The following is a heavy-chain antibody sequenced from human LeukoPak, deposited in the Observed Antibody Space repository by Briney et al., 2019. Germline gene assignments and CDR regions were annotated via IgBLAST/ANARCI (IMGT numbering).Heavy chain of an antibody. CDR3: ARFVGLQYSWFDP. D-gene: IGHD1-26*01. Sequence: PSETLSLTCTVSGGSISSYYWSWIRQPPGKGLEWIGYIYYSGSTNYNPSLKSRVTISVDTSKNQFSLKLISVTAADTAVYYCARFVGLQYSWFDPWGQGTLVTVSS. CDR1: GGSISSYY. J-gene: IGHJ5*02. CDR2: IYYSGST. V-gene: IGHV4-59*08.